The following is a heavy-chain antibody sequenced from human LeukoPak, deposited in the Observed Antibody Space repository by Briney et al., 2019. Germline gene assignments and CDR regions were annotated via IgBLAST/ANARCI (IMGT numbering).Heavy chain of an antibody. Sequence: ASVTPSCKASVYTFTSYNINWVWKAPGQGLEWMGWMNPNSGNTGYAQKFQGRFTMTRNTSVSTAYMELSSLRSEDTGVYYCARGGPSSYGDYLYADYYAGMDVWGQGTTVTVSS. CDR1: VYTFTSYN. V-gene: IGHV1-8*01. CDR2: MNPNSGNT. J-gene: IGHJ6*02. D-gene: IGHD4-17*01. CDR3: ARGGPSSYGDYLYADYYAGMDV.